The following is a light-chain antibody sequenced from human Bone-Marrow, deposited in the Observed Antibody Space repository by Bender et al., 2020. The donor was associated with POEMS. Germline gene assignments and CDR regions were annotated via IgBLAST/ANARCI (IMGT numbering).Light chain of an antibody. CDR3: SSFTGINNPVV. CDR1: SSNIGNNS. Sequence: QSVLTQPPSVSGTPGQRVIISCSGSSSNIGNNSVCWYQQLPGTAPKLIISEVSKRPSGVPDRFSGSKSGSTASLTVSGLQAEDEADYYCSSFTGINNPVVFGGGTKLTVL. CDR2: EVS. J-gene: IGLJ2*01. V-gene: IGLV2-8*01.